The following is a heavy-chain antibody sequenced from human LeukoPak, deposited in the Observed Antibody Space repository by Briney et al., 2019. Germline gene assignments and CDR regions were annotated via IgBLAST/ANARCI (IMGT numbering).Heavy chain of an antibody. D-gene: IGHD2-8*01. CDR3: ATRYCTISACRASSYKSFDV. J-gene: IGHJ6*04. CDR2: IKEDGGEG. Sequence: GVLRLSCAASGFTFSSYAMHWVRQAPGKGLEWVANIKEDGGEGYYVDSVKGRFTVSRDNAKNSLYLQLTSLRAEDTAVYYCATRYCTISACRASSYKSFDVWGKGTTVTVSS. CDR1: GFTFSSYA. V-gene: IGHV3-7*01.